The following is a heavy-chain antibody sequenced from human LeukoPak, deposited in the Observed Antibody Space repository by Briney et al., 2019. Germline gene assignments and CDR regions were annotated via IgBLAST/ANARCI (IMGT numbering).Heavy chain of an antibody. CDR1: GGSISSYY. CDR2: IYTSGST. J-gene: IGHJ3*02. D-gene: IGHD3-10*01. CDR3: ASSGSMVQGVIIPLDAFDI. Sequence: SETLSLTCTVSGGSISSYYWGWIRQPAGKGLEWIGRIYTSGSTNYNPSLKSRVTMSVDTFKNQFSLKLSSVTAADTAVYYCASSGSMVQGVIIPLDAFDIWGQGTMVTVSS. V-gene: IGHV4-4*07.